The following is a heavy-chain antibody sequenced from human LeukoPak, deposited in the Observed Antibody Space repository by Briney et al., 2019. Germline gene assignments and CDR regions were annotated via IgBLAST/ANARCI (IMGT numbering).Heavy chain of an antibody. CDR3: ARGGVAAALITYYYYMDV. D-gene: IGHD6-13*01. CDR1: GYTFTSYG. Sequence: RASVKVSCKASGYTFTSYGINWVRQATGQGLEWMGWMNPNSGNTGYAQKFQGRVTMTRNTSISTAYMELSSLRSEDTAVYYCARGGVAAALITYYYYMDVWGKGTTVTISS. V-gene: IGHV1-8*02. CDR2: MNPNSGNT. J-gene: IGHJ6*03.